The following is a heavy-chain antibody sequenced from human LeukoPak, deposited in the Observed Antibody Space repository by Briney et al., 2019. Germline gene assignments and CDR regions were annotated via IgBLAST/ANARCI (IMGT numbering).Heavy chain of an antibody. Sequence: GGSLRLSCEASGFTFSSYNMNWVRQAPGKGLEWVSFISGRSTTIYYADSVKGRFTISRDNARNSLSLQMNSLRTEDTAVYYCARTINFDFWSGYYGAFDIWGQGTMVTVSS. CDR1: GFTFSSYN. V-gene: IGHV3-48*01. J-gene: IGHJ3*02. CDR3: ARTINFDFWSGYYGAFDI. D-gene: IGHD3-3*01. CDR2: ISGRSTTI.